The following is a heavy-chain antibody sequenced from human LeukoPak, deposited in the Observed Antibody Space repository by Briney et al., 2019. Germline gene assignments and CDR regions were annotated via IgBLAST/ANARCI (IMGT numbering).Heavy chain of an antibody. D-gene: IGHD2-2*02. Sequence: SVKVSCKASGGTFSSYSLSWVRQAPGQGLEWMGRIIPILGIANYAQKFQGRVTITADKSTSTAYMELSSLRSEDTAVYYCARDSCTSCYTSNWFDPWGQGTLVTVSS. CDR3: ARDSCTSCYTSNWFDP. CDR2: IIPILGIA. CDR1: GGTFSSYS. J-gene: IGHJ5*02. V-gene: IGHV1-69*04.